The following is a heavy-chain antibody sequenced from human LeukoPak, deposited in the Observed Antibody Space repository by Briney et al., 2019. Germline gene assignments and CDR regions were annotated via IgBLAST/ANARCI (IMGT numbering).Heavy chain of an antibody. CDR1: GFTFSGYA. V-gene: IGHV3-30-3*01. D-gene: IGHD3-22*01. CDR3: ARALPITMIVVVYPGGMDV. Sequence: GGSLRLSCAASGFTFSGYAMHWVRQAPGKGLEWVAVISYDGSNKYYADSVKGRFTISRDNSENTLYLQMNSLRAEDTAVYYCARALPITMIVVVYPGGMDVWGQGTTVTVSS. CDR2: ISYDGSNK. J-gene: IGHJ6*02.